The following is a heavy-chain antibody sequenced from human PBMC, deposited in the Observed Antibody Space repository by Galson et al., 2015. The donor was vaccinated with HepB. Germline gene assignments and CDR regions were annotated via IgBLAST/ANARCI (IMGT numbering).Heavy chain of an antibody. J-gene: IGHJ2*01. V-gene: IGHV3-64*01. CDR1: GFTFKNYA. Sequence: SLRLSCAASGFTFKNYAMHWVRQAPGKGLEYVSTISSNGGSTYYANSVKGRFTISRDNSKNTLYLQMGSLRAEDMAVYYCVRTYYDSTGFSKNWYFDLWGRGTLVTDSS. D-gene: IGHD3-22*01. CDR3: VRTYYDSTGFSKNWYFDL. CDR2: ISSNGGST.